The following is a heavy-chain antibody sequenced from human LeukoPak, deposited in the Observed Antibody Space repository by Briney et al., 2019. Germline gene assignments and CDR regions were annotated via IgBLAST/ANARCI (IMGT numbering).Heavy chain of an antibody. V-gene: IGHV4-59*01. CDR3: ARSPRGVGVTALDY. J-gene: IGHJ4*02. Sequence: ASETLSLTCTVSGDSISAYYWSWIRQPPGKGLEWIGYIYYNGNSIYNPSLKSCVSISTDTSKNQVFLQLRSLTAADTAMYYCARSPRGVGVTALDYWGQGTLVTVSS. D-gene: IGHD1-26*01. CDR1: GDSISAYY. CDR2: IYYNGNS.